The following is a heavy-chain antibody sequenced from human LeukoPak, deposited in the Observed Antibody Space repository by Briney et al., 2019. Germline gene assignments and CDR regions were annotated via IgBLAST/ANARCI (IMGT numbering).Heavy chain of an antibody. Sequence: GGSLRLSCVASGFTFSNYWMHWVRQPPGKGLVWVSRIYVDGRTTNYADSVKGRFTISRDNAKNTVSLEMNSLSVEDTATYYCIRDFRSADLSGQGTLVTVTS. CDR1: GFTFSNYW. CDR3: IRDFRSADL. J-gene: IGHJ5*02. V-gene: IGHV3-74*01. CDR2: IYVDGRTT.